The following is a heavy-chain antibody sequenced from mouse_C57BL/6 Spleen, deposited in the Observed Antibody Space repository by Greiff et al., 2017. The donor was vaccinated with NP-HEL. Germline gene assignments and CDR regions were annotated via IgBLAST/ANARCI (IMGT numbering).Heavy chain of an antibody. CDR1: GYSFTGYY. Sequence: EVQLQESGPELVKPGASVKISCKASGYSFTGYYMNWVKQSPEKSLEWIGEINPSTGGTTYNQKFKAKATLTVDKSSSTAYMQLKSLTSEDSAVYYCARGGLGSGYAFDYWGQGTTLTVSS. CDR3: ARGGLGSGYAFDY. J-gene: IGHJ2*01. V-gene: IGHV1-42*01. D-gene: IGHD3-2*02. CDR2: INPSTGGT.